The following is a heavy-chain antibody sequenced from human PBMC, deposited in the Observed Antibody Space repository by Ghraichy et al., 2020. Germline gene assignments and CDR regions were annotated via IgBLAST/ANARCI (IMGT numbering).Heavy chain of an antibody. J-gene: IGHJ4*02. Sequence: GGSLRLSCATSGFTFSSYGMHWVRQAPGKGLEWVAVISAAGTTKYYGDSVKGRFTISRDNSEKTLYLQMNSLTVEDTAVYYCVSAIKEGGDWGQGTLVTVSS. D-gene: IGHD2-21*01. CDR1: GFTFSSYG. CDR3: VSAIKEGGD. CDR2: ISAAGTTK. V-gene: IGHV3-30*03.